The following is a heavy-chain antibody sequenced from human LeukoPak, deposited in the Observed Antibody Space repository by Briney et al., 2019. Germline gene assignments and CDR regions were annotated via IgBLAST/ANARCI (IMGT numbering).Heavy chain of an antibody. CDR2: IYYSGST. J-gene: IGHJ4*02. V-gene: IGHV4-39*01. Sequence: PSETLSLTCSVSGGSISSSIYYWGWIRQPPGKGLEWIGSIYYSGSTYYNPSLKSRVTISVDTPKNQFSLKLRSVTAADTAVYYCARRLGGSGSYYYWGQGTLVTVSS. CDR3: ARRLGGSGSYYY. CDR1: GGSISSSIYY. D-gene: IGHD3-10*01.